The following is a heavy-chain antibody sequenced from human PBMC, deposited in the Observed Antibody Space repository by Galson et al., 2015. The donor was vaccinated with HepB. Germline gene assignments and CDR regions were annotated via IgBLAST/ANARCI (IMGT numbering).Heavy chain of an antibody. J-gene: IGHJ5*02. V-gene: IGHV1-8*01. Sequence: SVKVSCKASGYTFTSYDINWVRQATGQGLEWMGWMNPNSGNTGYAQKFQGRVTMTRNTSIGTAYMELSSLRSEDTAVYYCARGSDDSSGYYYEENWFDPWGQGTLVTVSS. D-gene: IGHD3-22*01. CDR2: MNPNSGNT. CDR3: ARGSDDSSGYYYEENWFDP. CDR1: GYTFTSYD.